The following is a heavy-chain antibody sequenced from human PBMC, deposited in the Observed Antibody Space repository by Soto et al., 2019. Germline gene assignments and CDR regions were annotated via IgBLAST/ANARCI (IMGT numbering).Heavy chain of an antibody. D-gene: IGHD3-3*01. V-gene: IGHV4-61*01. Sequence: PSETLSLTCTVSGGSVSSGTYYWSWIRQPPGKGLEWIGNIYYSGSTNYNPSLKSRVTISVDTSKNQFSLKLSSVTAADTAVYYCARGDYDFWSASPKYTWFDPWGQGTLVTVSS. CDR3: ARGDYDFWSASPKYTWFDP. CDR1: GGSVSSGTYY. CDR2: IYYSGST. J-gene: IGHJ5*02.